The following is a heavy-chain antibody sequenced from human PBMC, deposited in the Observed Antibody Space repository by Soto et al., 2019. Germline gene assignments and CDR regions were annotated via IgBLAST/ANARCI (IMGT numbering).Heavy chain of an antibody. J-gene: IGHJ4*02. V-gene: IGHV3-23*01. D-gene: IGHD3-3*01. CDR1: GFSLTSHA. Sequence: ESGGDLVQPGGSLRLSCEASGFSLTSHAMSWVRQAPGMGLEWVSAISRSGDSTYYGASVKGRFIVSRDNSKNIVYLQMKKLRVEDTAVYYCPRDTPRHDFWSGYSDSWGQGSLVAVSS. CDR2: ISRSGDST. CDR3: PRDTPRHDFWSGYSDS.